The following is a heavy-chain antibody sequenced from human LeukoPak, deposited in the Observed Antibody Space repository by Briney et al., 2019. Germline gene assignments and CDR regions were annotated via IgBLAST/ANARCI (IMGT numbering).Heavy chain of an antibody. Sequence: PSETLSLTCTVSGGSITSSNYQWGWIRQPPGKGLEWIGSISYSGSTYFNLSLKSRVMISVDTSSNQFSLKLSSVTAADTAVYYCARDIGSQMSAISDWFDPWGQGTLVTVSS. CDR1: GGSITSSNYQ. J-gene: IGHJ5*02. CDR2: ISYSGST. D-gene: IGHD2-15*01. CDR3: ARDIGSQMSAISDWFDP. V-gene: IGHV4-39*07.